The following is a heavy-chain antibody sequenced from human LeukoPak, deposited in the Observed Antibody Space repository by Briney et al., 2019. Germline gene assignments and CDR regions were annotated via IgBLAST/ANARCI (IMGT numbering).Heavy chain of an antibody. CDR1: GGTFSSYA. J-gene: IGHJ6*03. CDR3: ARAYLTVTTSDYYYYYYMDV. CDR2: IIPIFGTA. V-gene: IGHV1-69*13. D-gene: IGHD4-17*01. Sequence: SAKVSCKASGGTFSSYAISWVRQAPGQGLEWMGGIIPIFGTANYAQKFQGRVTITADESTSTAYMELSSLRSEDTAVYYCARAYLTVTTSDYYYYYYMDVWGKGTTVTISS.